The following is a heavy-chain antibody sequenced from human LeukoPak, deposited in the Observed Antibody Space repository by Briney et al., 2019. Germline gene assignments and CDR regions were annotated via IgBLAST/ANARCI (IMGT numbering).Heavy chain of an antibody. J-gene: IGHJ4*02. V-gene: IGHV2-5*02. Sequence: SGPTLVNPTQTLTLTCTFSGFSLSTSGVGVGWIRQPPGNALEWLALIYWDDDKRYSPSLKSRLTITKDTPKNQVVLTMTNMDPVDTATYYCAHTRTTVTTWSFDYWGQGTLVTVSS. CDR1: GFSLSTSGVG. CDR3: AHTRTTVTTWSFDY. CDR2: IYWDDDK. D-gene: IGHD4-17*01.